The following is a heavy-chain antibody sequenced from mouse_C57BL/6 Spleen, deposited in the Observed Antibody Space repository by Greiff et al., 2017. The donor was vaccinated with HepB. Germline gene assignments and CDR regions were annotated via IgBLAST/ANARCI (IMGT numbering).Heavy chain of an antibody. Sequence: VQLQHSGAELARPGASVKLSCKASGYTFTSYGISWVKQRTGQGLEWIGEIYPRSGNTYYNEKFKGKATLTADKSSSTAYMELRSLTSEDSAVYFCARWDYGSSSYAMDYWGQGTSVTVSS. J-gene: IGHJ4*01. D-gene: IGHD1-1*01. CDR1: GYTFTSYG. CDR3: ARWDYGSSSYAMDY. CDR2: IYPRSGNT. V-gene: IGHV1-81*01.